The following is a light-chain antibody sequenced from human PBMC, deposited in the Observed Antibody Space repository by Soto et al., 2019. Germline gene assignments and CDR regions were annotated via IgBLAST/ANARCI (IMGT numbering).Light chain of an antibody. CDR1: QSVSSN. Sequence: EILMTHSPATLSVSPWARPTFSFMASQSVSSNLAWYQQKPGQAPRLLIYGASIRATGIPARFSGSGSGTEFTINISSLQSEDFAVYYCQHYNNWPPWTVGPVTQVEIK. V-gene: IGKV3-15*01. CDR3: QHYNNWPPWT. J-gene: IGKJ1*01. CDR2: GAS.